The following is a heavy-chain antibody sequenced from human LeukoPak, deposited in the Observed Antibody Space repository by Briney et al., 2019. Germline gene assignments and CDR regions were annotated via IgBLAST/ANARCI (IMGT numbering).Heavy chain of an antibody. CDR2: ISSSSSYT. Sequence: GGSLRLSCAASGFTFSDYYMSWIRQAPGKGLEWVSDISSSSSYTNYADSVKGRFTISRDNSKNTLYLQMNSLRAEDTAVYYCAKHVGYCSDGTCYFDYWGQGTLVTVSS. D-gene: IGHD2-15*01. V-gene: IGHV3-11*03. J-gene: IGHJ4*02. CDR3: AKHVGYCSDGTCYFDY. CDR1: GFTFSDYY.